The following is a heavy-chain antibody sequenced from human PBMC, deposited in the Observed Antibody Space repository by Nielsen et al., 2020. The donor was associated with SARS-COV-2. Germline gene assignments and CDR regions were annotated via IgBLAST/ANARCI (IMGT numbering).Heavy chain of an antibody. J-gene: IGHJ4*02. CDR1: GFTFISYG. CDR3: TRESLRSGMSRYSFDS. CDR2: VSTVGGTT. Sequence: SLNIPCAASGFTFISYGMPWVRQAPGKGLEWVAVVSTVGGTTYSPDSVKGRFTIATDNSQNTLYLHMTSLRADDTAVYFCTRESLRSGMSRYSFDSWGQGTLLTVSS. D-gene: IGHD3-16*01. V-gene: IGHV3-30*03.